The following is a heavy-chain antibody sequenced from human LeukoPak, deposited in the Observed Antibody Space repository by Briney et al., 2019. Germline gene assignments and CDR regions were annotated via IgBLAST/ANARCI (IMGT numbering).Heavy chain of an antibody. CDR1: GYTFTVYY. CDR3: ARGQAGTRFDY. Sequence: GASVKVSCKASGYTFTVYYIDWVRQAPGQGLEGMGWIDPNSGGTNYAQKFQGRVTMTRDTSISTAYMELSALRSDDTAVYYCARGQAGTRFDYWGQGALVTVSS. CDR2: IDPNSGGT. J-gene: IGHJ4*02. D-gene: IGHD6-13*01. V-gene: IGHV1-2*02.